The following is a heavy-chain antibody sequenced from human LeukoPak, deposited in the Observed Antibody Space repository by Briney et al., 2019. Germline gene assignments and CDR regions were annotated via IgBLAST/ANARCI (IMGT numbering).Heavy chain of an antibody. CDR3: ASTLGATVYYYGMDV. D-gene: IGHD1-26*01. J-gene: IGHJ6*02. CDR2: INHSGST. Sequence: PGGSLRLSCAASGFTFSSYAMSWVRQPPGKGLEWIGEINHSGSTNYNPSLKSRVTISVDTSKNQFSLKLSSVTAADTAVYYCASTLGATVYYYGMDVWGQGTTVTVSS. CDR1: GFTFSSYA. V-gene: IGHV4-34*01.